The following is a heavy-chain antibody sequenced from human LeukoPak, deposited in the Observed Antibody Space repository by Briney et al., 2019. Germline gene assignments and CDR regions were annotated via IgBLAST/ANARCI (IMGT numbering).Heavy chain of an antibody. V-gene: IGHV3-53*01. CDR3: ARSPPRYDTRFFDY. J-gene: IGHJ4*02. D-gene: IGHD3-22*01. CDR1: GFTVSSNF. CDR2: IYSGGGST. Sequence: GGSLRLSCAASGFTVSSNFMSWVRQAPGKGLEWASIIYSGGGSTFYADSVKGRFTISRDNSKSTMYLQMNSLRAEDTAVYYCARSPPRYDTRFFDYWGPGTLVTVSS.